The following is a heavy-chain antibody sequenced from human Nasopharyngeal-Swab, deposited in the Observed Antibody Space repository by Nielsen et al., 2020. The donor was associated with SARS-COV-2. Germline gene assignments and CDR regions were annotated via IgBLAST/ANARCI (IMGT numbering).Heavy chain of an antibody. J-gene: IGHJ3*01. CDR1: GFTFSNYG. Sequence: GGSLRLSCAASGFTFSNYGMHWVRQAPGKGLEWVAVISYDGNIKSYADSVRGRFLISRDNSHNTLYLQMSRLRTKDRAVYYCAKAFGEDQLAEDAFDAWGQGTMVTVSS. V-gene: IGHV3-30*18. CDR2: ISYDGNIK. D-gene: IGHD3-16*01. CDR3: AKAFGEDQLAEDAFDA.